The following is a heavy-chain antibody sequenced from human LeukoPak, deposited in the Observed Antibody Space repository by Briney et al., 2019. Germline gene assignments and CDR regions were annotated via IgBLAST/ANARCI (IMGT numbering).Heavy chain of an antibody. V-gene: IGHV4-39*01. CDR2: IYYSGST. D-gene: IGHD4-11*01. J-gene: IGHJ6*03. CDR1: GGSISSSSYY. Sequence: SETLSFTCTVSGGSISSSSYYWGWIRQPPGKGLEWIGSIYYSGSTYYNPSLKSRVTISVDTSKNQFSLKLSSVTAADTAVYYCARHDYSNYDRVYYMDVWGKGTTVTVSS. CDR3: ARHDYSNYDRVYYMDV.